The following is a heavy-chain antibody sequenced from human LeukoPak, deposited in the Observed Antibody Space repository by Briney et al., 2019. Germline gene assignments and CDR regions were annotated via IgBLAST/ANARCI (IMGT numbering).Heavy chain of an antibody. V-gene: IGHV1-46*01. CDR1: GYTFTSYY. CDR2: INPSGGST. J-gene: IGHJ4*02. Sequence: ASVKVSWKASGYTFTSYYMHWVRQAPGQGLEWMGIINPSGGSTSYAQKFQGRVTMTRDTSTSTVYMELSSLRSEDTAVYYCARDRSGFGELLTPGYFDYWGQGTLVTVSS. D-gene: IGHD3-10*01. CDR3: ARDRSGFGELLTPGYFDY.